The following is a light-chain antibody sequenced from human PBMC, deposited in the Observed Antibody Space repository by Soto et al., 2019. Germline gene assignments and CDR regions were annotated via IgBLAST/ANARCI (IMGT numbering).Light chain of an antibody. Sequence: EIVLTQSPATLSLSPGERATLSCRASQSVSSYLAWYQQKPGQAPRLLIYDASNRATGIAARFSGSGSGTDFTLTICSLEPEDFAVYYCQQRSNWPWTYGQGTKVDIK. J-gene: IGKJ1*01. CDR3: QQRSNWPWT. V-gene: IGKV3-11*01. CDR1: QSVSSY. CDR2: DAS.